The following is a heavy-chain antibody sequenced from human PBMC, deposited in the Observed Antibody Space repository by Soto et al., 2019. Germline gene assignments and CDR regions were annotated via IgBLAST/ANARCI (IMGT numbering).Heavy chain of an antibody. V-gene: IGHV3-30*18. CDR2: ISYDGSNK. CDR3: AKDRRRLTMIVGLGIDY. J-gene: IGHJ4*02. CDR1: GFTFSSYG. D-gene: IGHD3-22*01. Sequence: GGSLRLSCAASGFTFSSYGMHWVRQAPGKGLEWVAVISYDGSNKYYADSVKGRFTISRDNSKNTLYLQMNSLRAEDTAVYYCAKDRRRLTMIVGLGIDYWGQGTLVTVSS.